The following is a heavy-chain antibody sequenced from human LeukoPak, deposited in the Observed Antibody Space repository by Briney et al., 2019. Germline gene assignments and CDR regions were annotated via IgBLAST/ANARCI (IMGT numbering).Heavy chain of an antibody. CDR3: ARAPIAAAGTEWFDY. CDR2: INPNSGGT. Sequence: ASVKVSCKASGYTFTGYYMHWVRQAPGQGLEWMGWINPNSGGTNYAQKFQGWVTMTRDTSISTAYMELSRLRSDDTAVYYCARAPIAAAGTEWFDYWGQGTLVTVPS. J-gene: IGHJ4*02. CDR1: GYTFTGYY. D-gene: IGHD6-13*01. V-gene: IGHV1-2*04.